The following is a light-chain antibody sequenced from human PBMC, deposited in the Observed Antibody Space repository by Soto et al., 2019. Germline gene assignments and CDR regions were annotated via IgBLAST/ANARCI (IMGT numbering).Light chain of an antibody. J-gene: IGKJ5*01. Sequence: EIVLTQSPGTLSVSPGERATLSCRASQIVTSSYLARYQQQPGPAPRLLMYAASSRATGIPDRFSGGGSGTDFTLTISSLEPEDFAVYYCQQRSNWPPTFGQGTRLEIK. CDR3: QQRSNWPPT. CDR2: AAS. CDR1: QIVTSSY. V-gene: IGKV3D-20*02.